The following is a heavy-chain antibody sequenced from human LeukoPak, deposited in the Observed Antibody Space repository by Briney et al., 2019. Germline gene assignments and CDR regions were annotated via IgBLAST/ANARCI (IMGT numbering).Heavy chain of an antibody. CDR1: GYTFTSYG. J-gene: IGHJ5*02. Sequence: ASVKVSCKASGYTFTSYGISWVRQAPGQGLEWMGWISAYNGNTNYAQKLQGRVTMTTDTSTSTAYMELRSLRSDDTAVCYCAREEYGSGSLNWFDPWGQGTLVTVSS. D-gene: IGHD3-10*01. CDR2: ISAYNGNT. CDR3: AREEYGSGSLNWFDP. V-gene: IGHV1-18*01.